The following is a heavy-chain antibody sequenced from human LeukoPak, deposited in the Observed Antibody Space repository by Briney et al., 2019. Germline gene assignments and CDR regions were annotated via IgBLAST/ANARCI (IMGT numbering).Heavy chain of an antibody. Sequence: GGSLRLSCAASGFTVSSNYMSWVRQAPGKGLEWVSVIYSGGSTYYADSVKGRFTISRDNSKNTLYLQMNSLRAEDTAVYYCLWFGERTDAFDIWGQGTMVTVSS. CDR3: LWFGERTDAFDI. J-gene: IGHJ3*02. CDR1: GFTVSSNY. D-gene: IGHD3-10*01. V-gene: IGHV3-66*01. CDR2: IYSGGST.